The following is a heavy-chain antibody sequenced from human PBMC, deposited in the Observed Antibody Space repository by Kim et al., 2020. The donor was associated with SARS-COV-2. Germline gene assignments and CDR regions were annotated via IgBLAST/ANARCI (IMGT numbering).Heavy chain of an antibody. J-gene: IGHJ6*02. CDR3: VRCGGDIVVVPAARLSYGMDV. CDR1: GGTFSSYA. Sequence: KVSCKASGGTFSSYAISWVRPAPGQGLEWMGWIIPIFGTANYAQKFQGRVTITADEATSTAYMELSSLRSEDTAVYYCVRCGGDIVVVPAARLSYGMDVWGQGTKVTVSS. CDR2: IIPIFGTA. V-gene: IGHV1-69*01. D-gene: IGHD2-2*01.